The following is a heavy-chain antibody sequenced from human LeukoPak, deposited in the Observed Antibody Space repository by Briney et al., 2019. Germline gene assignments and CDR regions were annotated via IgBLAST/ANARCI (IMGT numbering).Heavy chain of an antibody. CDR1: GYSFTSYW. CDR3: ARPAAVDSYYFDY. Sequence: PGESLKISCKGSGYSFTSYWIGWVRQTPGKGLEWMGIIYPGDSETRYSPSFQGQVTISADKSISTAYLQWSSLKASDTAMYYCARPAAVDSYYFDYWGQGTLVTVSS. D-gene: IGHD6-13*01. CDR2: IYPGDSET. V-gene: IGHV5-51*01. J-gene: IGHJ4*02.